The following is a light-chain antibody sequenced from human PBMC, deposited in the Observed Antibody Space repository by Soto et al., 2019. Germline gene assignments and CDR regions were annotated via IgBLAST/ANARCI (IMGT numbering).Light chain of an antibody. J-gene: IGLJ2*01. CDR1: NSNIGIKY. V-gene: IGLV1-47*02. CDR2: TNN. Sequence: QSVLTQPPSASGTPGQKVTISCSGSNSNIGIKYVYWYQHLPGTAPKLVIFTNNQRPSGIPDRFSGYMSGTSASLAISGLRYEDEADYYCAACVDSLNAVVFGGGTKLTVL. CDR3: AACVDSLNAVV.